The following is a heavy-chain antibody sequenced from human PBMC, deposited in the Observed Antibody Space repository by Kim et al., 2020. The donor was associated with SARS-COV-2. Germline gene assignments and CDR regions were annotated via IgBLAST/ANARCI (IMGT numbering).Heavy chain of an antibody. Sequence: ASVKVSCKAYGYTFTNYGISWVRQAPGQGLEWMGWISTSSGNTNYAQKVQGRVTMTTDTSMNTVYMEVRGLRAEDTAVFYCARGRFTYIFDEPVFDYGGQ. D-gene: IGHD3-9*01. CDR2: ISTSSGNT. CDR1: GYTFTNYG. V-gene: IGHV1-18*04. J-gene: IGHJ4*02. CDR3: ARGRFTYIFDEPVFDY.